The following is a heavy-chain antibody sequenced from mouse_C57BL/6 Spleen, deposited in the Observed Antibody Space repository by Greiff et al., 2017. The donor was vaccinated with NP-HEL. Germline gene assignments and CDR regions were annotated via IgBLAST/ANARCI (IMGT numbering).Heavy chain of an antibody. CDR3: ARDYYYGSRAMDY. CDR1: GFTFSSYG. V-gene: IGHV5-6*01. Sequence: VQLKQSGGDLVKPGGSLKLSCAASGFTFSSYGMSWVRQTPDKRLEWVATISSGGSYTYYPDSVKGRFTISRDNAKNTLYLQMSSLKSEDTAMYYCARDYYYGSRAMDYWGQGTSVTVSS. J-gene: IGHJ4*01. D-gene: IGHD1-1*01. CDR2: ISSGGSYT.